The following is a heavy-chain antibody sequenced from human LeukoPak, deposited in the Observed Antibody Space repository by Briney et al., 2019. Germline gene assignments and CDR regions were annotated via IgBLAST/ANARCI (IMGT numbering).Heavy chain of an antibody. D-gene: IGHD3-22*01. V-gene: IGHV1-2*02. CDR2: INPNSGGT. J-gene: IGHJ4*02. CDR1: GYTFTSYG. CDR3: ARSRGYYDSSGYDGAY. Sequence: ASVKVSCKASGYTFTSYGISWVRQAPGQGLEWMGWINPNSGGTNYAQKFQGRVTMTRDTSISTAYMELSRLRSDDTAVYYCARSRGYYDSSGYDGAYWGQGTLVTVSS.